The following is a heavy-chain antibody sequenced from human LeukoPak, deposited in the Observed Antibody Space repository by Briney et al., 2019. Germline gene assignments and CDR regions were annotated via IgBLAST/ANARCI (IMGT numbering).Heavy chain of an antibody. CDR1: GGTFSSYA. D-gene: IGHD3-22*01. J-gene: IGHJ4*02. Sequence: SVKVSCKASGGTFSSYAISWVRQAPGQGLEWMGRIIPILGIANYAQKFQGRVTITADESTSTAYMELSSLRSEDTAVYYCARAGLYYYDSSGYYPYWGQGTLVTVSS. CDR2: IIPILGIA. CDR3: ARAGLYYYDSSGYYPY. V-gene: IGHV1-69*04.